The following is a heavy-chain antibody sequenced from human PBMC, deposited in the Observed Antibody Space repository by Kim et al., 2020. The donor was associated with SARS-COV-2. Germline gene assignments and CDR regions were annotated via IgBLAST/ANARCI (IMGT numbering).Heavy chain of an antibody. CDR3: ARGLEQRGVGYYGMDV. V-gene: IGHV3-30*07. J-gene: IGHJ6*02. Sequence: DSVKGRFTISRDNSKNTVYLQMDSLRAEDTAVFYCARGLEQRGVGYYGMDVWGQGTTVTVSS. D-gene: IGHD1-1*01.